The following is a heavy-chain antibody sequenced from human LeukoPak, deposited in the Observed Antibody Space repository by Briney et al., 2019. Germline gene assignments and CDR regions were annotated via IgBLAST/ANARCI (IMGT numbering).Heavy chain of an antibody. J-gene: IGHJ3*02. CDR3: ARGLLWFGELSANDAFDI. CDR2: ISAYNGNT. D-gene: IGHD3-10*01. CDR1: GYTFTSYG. V-gene: IGHV1-18*01. Sequence: GASVKVSCKASGYTFTSYGISWVRQAPGQGLEWMGWISAYNGNTNYAQKLQGRVTMTTDTSTSTAYMELRSLRSDDTAAYYCARGLLWFGELSANDAFDIWGQGTMVTVSS.